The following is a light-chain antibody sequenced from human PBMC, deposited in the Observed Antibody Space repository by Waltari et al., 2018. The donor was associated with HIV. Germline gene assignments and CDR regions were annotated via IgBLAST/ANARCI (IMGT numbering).Light chain of an antibody. CDR1: QSVDRW. CDR3: QQASSLPLT. Sequence: DIQMTQSPSSVSASVGDRVTITCRASQSVDRWLVWYQQTPGKAPKLLIYATSTLQPGVPSRCSGSGSGTTFALTITSLQPEDCATYYCQQASSLPLTFGGGTKVDIK. V-gene: IGKV1-12*01. J-gene: IGKJ4*01. CDR2: ATS.